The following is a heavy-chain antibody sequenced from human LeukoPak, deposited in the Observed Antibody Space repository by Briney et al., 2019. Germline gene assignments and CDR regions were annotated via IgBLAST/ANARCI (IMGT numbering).Heavy chain of an antibody. V-gene: IGHV4-39*01. D-gene: IGHD4-11*01. Sequence: SETLSLTCTVSGGSISSGSHHWGWFRQSPGKGLEWIGSLYYSRTTYYNPSLNSRVTISVVTSKNQFSLQLNSVTAADTAVYYCARGTYSNYYAFDIWGQGTMVTVSS. CDR2: LYYSRTT. CDR1: GGSISSGSHH. CDR3: ARGTYSNYYAFDI. J-gene: IGHJ3*02.